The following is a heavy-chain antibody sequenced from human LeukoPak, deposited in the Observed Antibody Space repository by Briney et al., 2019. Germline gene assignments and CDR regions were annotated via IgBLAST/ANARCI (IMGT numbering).Heavy chain of an antibody. CDR3: TPEVLNMITFVFDI. D-gene: IGHD3-16*01. Sequence: GGSLRLSCAASGFTFNNAWMNWVRQAPGKGLEWVGRIKSKRHGGTTDYAAPVNGRFTISRDDSKTTLFLQMSSLKAEDTAVYYCTPEVLNMITFVFDIGGQGKMVTFFS. V-gene: IGHV3-15*01. CDR1: GFTFNNAW. J-gene: IGHJ3*02. CDR2: IKSKRHGGTT.